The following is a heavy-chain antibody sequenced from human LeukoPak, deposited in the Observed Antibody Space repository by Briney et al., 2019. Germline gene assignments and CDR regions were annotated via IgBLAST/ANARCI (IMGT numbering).Heavy chain of an antibody. CDR3: ARAPNGGLPGGF. CDR1: GYTFTTYY. D-gene: IGHD7-27*01. J-gene: IGHJ4*02. CDR2: INPSDDST. Sequence: ASVKVSCKASGYTFTTYYIHWVRQAPGQGLEWMGIINPSDDSTRYAKKLQGRVTMTRDMSTNTVYMEVRSLRSEDTAVYYCARAPNGGLPGGFWGQGTLVTVSP. V-gene: IGHV1-46*01.